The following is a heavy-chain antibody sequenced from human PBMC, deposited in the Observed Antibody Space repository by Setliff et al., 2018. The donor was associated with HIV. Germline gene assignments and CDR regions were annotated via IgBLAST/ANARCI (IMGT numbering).Heavy chain of an antibody. D-gene: IGHD1-26*01. CDR2: IYYTCST. CDR3: ARIVRWELVATSTFFYYYMDV. J-gene: IGHJ6*03. CDR1: GASISSSSHH. Sequence: SETLSLTCTVSGASISSSSHHWAWIRQPPGKGLEYIGNIYYTCSTHHNPSLESRVATSVDTSKNQFSLKLSSVTAADTAVYYCARIVRWELVATSTFFYYYMDVWGKGTTVTVSS. V-gene: IGHV4-39*01.